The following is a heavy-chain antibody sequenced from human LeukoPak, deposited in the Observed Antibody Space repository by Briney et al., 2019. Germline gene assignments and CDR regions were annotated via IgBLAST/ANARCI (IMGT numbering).Heavy chain of an antibody. Sequence: SETLSLTCTVSGGSISSSSYYWGWIRQPPGKGLEWIGSIYYSGSTNYNPSLKSRVTISVDTSKNQFSLKLSSVTAADTAVYYCARRSSGWYREYFQHWGQGTLVTVSS. CDR2: IYYSGST. D-gene: IGHD6-19*01. CDR3: ARRSSGWYREYFQH. J-gene: IGHJ1*01. CDR1: GGSISSSSYY. V-gene: IGHV4-39*07.